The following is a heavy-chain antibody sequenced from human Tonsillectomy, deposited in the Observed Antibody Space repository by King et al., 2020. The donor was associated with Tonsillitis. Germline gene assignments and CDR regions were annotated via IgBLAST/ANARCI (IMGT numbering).Heavy chain of an antibody. CDR2: ISTTVGKT. CDR1: GFIFSSVT. D-gene: IGHD3-10*01. J-gene: IGHJ5*01. Sequence: VQLVESGGGLVQPGGSLKLSCAASGFIFSSVTMSWVRQAPGKGLEWVSAISTTVGKTYYADSVKGRFTISRDISKNTLNLQMDSLTAEDTAVYYCAKSGTAASLDLWFDSWGQGTLVTGSS. CDR3: AKSGTAASLDLWFDS. V-gene: IGHV3-23*04.